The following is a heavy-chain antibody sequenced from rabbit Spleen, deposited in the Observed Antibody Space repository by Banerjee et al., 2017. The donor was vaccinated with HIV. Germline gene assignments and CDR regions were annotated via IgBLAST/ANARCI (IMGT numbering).Heavy chain of an antibody. J-gene: IGHJ6*01. Sequence: QSLEESGGDLVKPGASLTLTCTASGFYFSNSYYMCWVRQAPGKGLELIACIRGVSGTTCYASWMNCRFTISKTSSTTVTLQMTTLTVAVTATDFCARDTSSSFSRYGLDLWVPGTLVTVS. CDR3: ARDTSSSFSRYGLDL. CDR1: GFYFSNSYY. V-gene: IGHV1S40*01. D-gene: IGHD1-1*01. CDR2: IRGVSGTT.